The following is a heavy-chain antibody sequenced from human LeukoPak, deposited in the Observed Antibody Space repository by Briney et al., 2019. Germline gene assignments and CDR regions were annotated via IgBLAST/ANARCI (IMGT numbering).Heavy chain of an antibody. CDR3: ARAPTGDCYDY. Sequence: SEILSLTCTVSGGSISSGDYYWSWIRQPPGKGLEWIGYIYYSGSTYYNPSLKSRVTISVDTSKNQFSLKLSSVTAADTAVYYCARAPTGDCYDYWGQGTLVTVSS. CDR2: IYYSGST. CDR1: GGSISSGDYY. D-gene: IGHD2-21*01. V-gene: IGHV4-30-4*01. J-gene: IGHJ4*02.